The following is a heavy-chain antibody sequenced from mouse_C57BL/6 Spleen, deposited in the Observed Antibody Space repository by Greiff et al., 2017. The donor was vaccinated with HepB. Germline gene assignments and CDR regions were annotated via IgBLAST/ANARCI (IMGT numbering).Heavy chain of an antibody. CDR2: IWSGGST. CDR3: ARNFPHYGSSYFDY. Sequence: QVQLQQSGPGLVQPSQSLSITCTVSGFSLTSYGVHWVRQSPGKGLEWLGVIWSGGSTDYNAAFISRLSISKDNSKSQVFFKMNSLQADDTAIYYCARNFPHYGSSYFDYWGQGTTLTVSS. V-gene: IGHV2-2*01. D-gene: IGHD1-1*01. J-gene: IGHJ2*01. CDR1: GFSLTSYG.